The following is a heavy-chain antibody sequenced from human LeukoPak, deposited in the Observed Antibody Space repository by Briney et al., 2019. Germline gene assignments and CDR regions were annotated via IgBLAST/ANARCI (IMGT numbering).Heavy chain of an antibody. V-gene: IGHV3-23*05. CDR1: GFTFRSYA. CDR3: AKPYYDIENFDI. CDR2: IDSRGIST. J-gene: IGHJ3*02. Sequence: GGSLRLSCAASGFTFRSYAMSWVRQAPGKGLEWASAIDSRGISTYYADSVKGRFTISRDNSKNTLYLQMSSLRAEDTAVYYCAKPYYDIENFDIWGQGTMVTVSS. D-gene: IGHD3-9*01.